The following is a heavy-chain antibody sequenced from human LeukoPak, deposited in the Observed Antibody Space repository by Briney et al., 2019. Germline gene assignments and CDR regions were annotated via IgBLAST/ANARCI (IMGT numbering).Heavy chain of an antibody. CDR1: GFAFSSYW. CDR3: ARGGGLDV. D-gene: IGHD3-16*01. Sequence: GGSLRLSCAASGFAFSSYWMNWARQAPGKGLEWVASINHNGNVNYYVDSVKGRLTISRDNTKNSLYLQMSNLRAEDTAVYFCARGGGLDVWGQGATVTVSS. CDR2: INHNGNVN. J-gene: IGHJ6*02. V-gene: IGHV3-7*03.